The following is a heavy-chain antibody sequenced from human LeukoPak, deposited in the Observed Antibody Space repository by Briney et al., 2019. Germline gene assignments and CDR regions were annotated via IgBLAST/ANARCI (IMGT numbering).Heavy chain of an antibody. CDR2: IYTSGST. CDR1: GGSISSYY. J-gene: IGHJ4*02. Sequence: PSETLSLTCTVSGGSISSYYWSWIRQPAGKGLEWIGRIYTSGSTNYNPSLKSRVTMSVDTSKNQFSLKLSSVTAADTAVYYCARDSHRDGCNFDFDYWGQGTLVTVSS. D-gene: IGHD5-24*01. V-gene: IGHV4-4*07. CDR3: ARDSHRDGCNFDFDY.